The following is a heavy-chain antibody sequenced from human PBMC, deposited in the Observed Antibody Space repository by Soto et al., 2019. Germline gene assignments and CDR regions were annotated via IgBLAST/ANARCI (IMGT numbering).Heavy chain of an antibody. J-gene: IGHJ6*03. V-gene: IGHV1-2*04. CDR3: ARDGQGYDFWSGYRYYYYMDV. Sequence: SVKVSCKASGYTFTGYYMHWLRQAPGQGHERMGWINPNSGGTNYAQKFQGWVTMTRDTSISTAYMELSRLRSDDTAVYYCARDGQGYDFWSGYRYYYYMDVWGKGTTVTVSS. CDR1: GYTFTGYY. D-gene: IGHD3-3*01. CDR2: INPNSGGT.